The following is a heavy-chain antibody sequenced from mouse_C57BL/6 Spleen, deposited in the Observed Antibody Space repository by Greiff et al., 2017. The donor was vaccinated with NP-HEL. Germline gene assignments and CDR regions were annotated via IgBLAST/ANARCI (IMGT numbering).Heavy chain of an antibody. J-gene: IGHJ4*01. V-gene: IGHV1-26*01. Sequence: EVQLQQSGPELVKPGASVKISCKASGYTFTDYYMNWVKQSHGKSLEWIGDINPNNGGTSYNQKFKGKATLTVDKSSSTAYMELRSLTSEDSAVYYCAREDYTGAMDYWGQGTSVTVSS. CDR3: AREDYTGAMDY. CDR2: INPNNGGT. D-gene: IGHD2-4*01. CDR1: GYTFTDYY.